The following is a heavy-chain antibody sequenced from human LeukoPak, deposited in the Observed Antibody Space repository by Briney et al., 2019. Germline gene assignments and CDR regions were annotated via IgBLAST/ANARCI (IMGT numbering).Heavy chain of an antibody. CDR2: IKSDGGT. Sequence: GGSLRLSCAAPGFTFSTYWMHWVRQAPGKGLVWVSRIKSDGGTNYADSVKGRFTISRDNAKKTVSLQMNSLRPEDTGVYYCARAPSEIGGYYPEYFRHWGQGTLVTVPS. V-gene: IGHV3-74*01. D-gene: IGHD3-22*01. J-gene: IGHJ1*01. CDR1: GFTFSTYW. CDR3: ARAPSEIGGYYPEYFRH.